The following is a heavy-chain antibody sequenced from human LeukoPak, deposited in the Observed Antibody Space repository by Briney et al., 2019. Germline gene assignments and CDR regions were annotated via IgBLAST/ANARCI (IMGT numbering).Heavy chain of an antibody. D-gene: IGHD6-19*01. V-gene: IGHV3-30*03. CDR1: GFTFSSYG. CDR3: ARVSERWLGFDY. Sequence: GGSLRLSCAASGFTFSSYGMHWVRQAPGKGLEWVAVISYDGSNKYYADSVKGRFTISRDNSKNTLYLQMNSLRAEDTAVYYCARVSERWLGFDYWGQEPWSPSPQ. CDR2: ISYDGSNK. J-gene: IGHJ4*01.